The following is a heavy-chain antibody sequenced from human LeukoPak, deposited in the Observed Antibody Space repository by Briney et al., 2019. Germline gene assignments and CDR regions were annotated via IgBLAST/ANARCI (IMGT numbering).Heavy chain of an antibody. CDR3: AKDQSIDYYDNNVPRPGFVFDL. D-gene: IGHD3-22*01. J-gene: IGHJ3*01. CDR1: GFNFKSYV. CDR2: ISASGGTT. Sequence: PGGSLRLSCEASGFNFKSYVMSWVRQAPGKGLEWVSGISASGGTTFYTDSVKGRFTISRDNSKNTLYLQMNSLRAEDTALYYCAKDQSIDYYDNNVPRPGFVFDLWGQGTTVTVSS. V-gene: IGHV3-23*01.